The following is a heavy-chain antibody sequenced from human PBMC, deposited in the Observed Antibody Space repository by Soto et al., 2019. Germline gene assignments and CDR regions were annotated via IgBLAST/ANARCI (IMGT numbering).Heavy chain of an antibody. V-gene: IGHV3-21*01. CDR1: GFTFSSYS. CDR2: ISSSSSYI. Sequence: EVQLVEYGGGLVKTGGSLRLSCAASGFTFSSYSLNWVRQAPGKGLEWVSSISSSSSYIYYADSVKGRFTISRDNAKNSLYLQMNSLRAEDTAVYYCARAPLGGATIRFDYWGQGTLVTVSS. J-gene: IGHJ4*02. CDR3: ARAPLGGATIRFDY. D-gene: IGHD5-12*01.